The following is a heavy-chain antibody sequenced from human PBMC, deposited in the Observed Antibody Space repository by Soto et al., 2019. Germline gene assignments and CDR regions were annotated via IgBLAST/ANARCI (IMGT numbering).Heavy chain of an antibody. J-gene: IGHJ6*02. D-gene: IGHD3-22*01. CDR1: GVSISSGDYY. CDR2: SYYSGST. V-gene: IGHV4-30-4*01. Sequence: SETLSLTWTVSGVSISSGDYYWSWIRQHPGKGLEWSGYSYYSGSTYYNPSLKSRVTISVDTSKNQFSLKLRSATAADTAVYYCARDRKYNFDSTIMIYGMDIWGQGTTVTVSS. CDR3: ARDRKYNFDSTIMIYGMDI.